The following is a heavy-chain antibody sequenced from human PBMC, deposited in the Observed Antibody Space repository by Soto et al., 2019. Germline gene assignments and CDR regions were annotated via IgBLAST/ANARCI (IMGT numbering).Heavy chain of an antibody. D-gene: IGHD3-9*01. J-gene: IGHJ6*02. CDR3: ARDLRYDILTGSKAYYYYVLAV. CDR1: GYTFTGYY. CDR2: INPNSGGT. Sequence: ASVKVSCKASGYTFTGYYMHWVRQAPGQGLEWMGGINPNSGGTNYAQKFQGWVTMTRDTSISTAYMELSRLRSDDTAVYYCARDLRYDILTGSKAYYYYVLAVCAQGTTVTVS. V-gene: IGHV1-2*04.